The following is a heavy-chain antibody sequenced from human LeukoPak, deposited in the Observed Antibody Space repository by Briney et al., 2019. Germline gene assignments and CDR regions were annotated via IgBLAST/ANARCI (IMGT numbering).Heavy chain of an antibody. CDR1: GFTFSSYW. CDR3: AKSTGIAAAGTWYFDL. D-gene: IGHD6-13*01. V-gene: IGHV3-74*01. Sequence: PGGSLRLSCAASGFTFSSYWMHWVRQAPGKGLVWVSRINSDGSSTSYADSVKGRFTISRDNSKNTLYLQMNSLRAEDTAVYYCAKSTGIAAAGTWYFDLWGRGTLVTVSS. J-gene: IGHJ2*01. CDR2: INSDGSST.